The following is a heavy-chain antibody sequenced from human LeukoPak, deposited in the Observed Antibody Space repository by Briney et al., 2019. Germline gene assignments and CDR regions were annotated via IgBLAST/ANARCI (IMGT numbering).Heavy chain of an antibody. CDR1: GDSVSTNSAA. J-gene: IGHJ4*02. V-gene: IGHV6-1*01. CDR2: TYYKSKWYN. CDR3: AKSPLMYYDILTGYWGQFDY. D-gene: IGHD3-9*01. Sequence: SPTLSLTCDISGDSVSTNSAAWNWIRQSPSRGLEWLGRTYYKSKWYNDYAVSMKSRITINADTSKNPFSLQLNSVTPEDTAVYYCAKSPLMYYDILTGYWGQFDYWGQGILVTVSS.